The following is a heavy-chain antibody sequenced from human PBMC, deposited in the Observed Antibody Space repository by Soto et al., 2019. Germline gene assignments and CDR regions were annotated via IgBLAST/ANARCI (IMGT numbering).Heavy chain of an antibody. J-gene: IGHJ4*02. Sequence: SVKVSCKASGGTFSSYAISWVRQAPGQGLEWMGGIIPIFGTANYAQKFQGRVTITADESTSTAYMELSSLRSEDTAVYYCARVGGDDFWSGAHKGYFDYCGQGTLVTVSS. CDR3: ARVGGDDFWSGAHKGYFDY. CDR1: GGTFSSYA. V-gene: IGHV1-69*13. CDR2: IIPIFGTA. D-gene: IGHD3-3*01.